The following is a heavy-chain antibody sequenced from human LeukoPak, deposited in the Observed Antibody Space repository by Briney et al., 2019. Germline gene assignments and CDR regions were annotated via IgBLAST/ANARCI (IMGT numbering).Heavy chain of an antibody. J-gene: IGHJ6*02. CDR3: TTDSSGWPHYYYYGMDV. V-gene: IGHV3-15*01. Sequence: GSLRLSCAASGFTFSNAWMSWVRQAPGKGLEWVGRIKSKTDGGTTDYAAPVKGRFTISRDDSKNTLYLQMNSLKTEDTAVYYCTTDSSGWPHYYYYGMDVWGQGTTVTVSS. D-gene: IGHD6-19*01. CDR2: IKSKTDGGTT. CDR1: GFTFSNAW.